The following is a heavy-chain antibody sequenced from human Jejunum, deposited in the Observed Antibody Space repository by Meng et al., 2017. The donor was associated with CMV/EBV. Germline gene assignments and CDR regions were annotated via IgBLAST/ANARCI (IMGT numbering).Heavy chain of an antibody. CDR3: AKDDYYDSSGFDY. D-gene: IGHD3-22*01. Sequence: DSVSSNSAAWNWIRQSPSRGLEWLGRTYYRSKWYNDYAVSVKSRITINPDTSKNQFSLQLNSVTPEDTAVYYCAKDDYYDSSGFDYWGQGTLVTVSS. J-gene: IGHJ4*02. CDR1: DSVSSNSAA. V-gene: IGHV6-1*01. CDR2: TYYRSKWYN.